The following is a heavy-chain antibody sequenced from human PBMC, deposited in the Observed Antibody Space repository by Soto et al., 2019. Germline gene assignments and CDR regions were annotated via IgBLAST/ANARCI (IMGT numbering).Heavy chain of an antibody. J-gene: IGHJ4*02. Sequence: QVQLVESGGGVIQPGKSLRLSCAASGFTFSSYAMHWVRQAPGKGLEWVAFISYHGSHNYYADSVKVRFTISRDNSKNTLYLQMNSLRPEDTAVYFCAKDRTTVFGVVTYYFDNWGQGTLVTVSS. D-gene: IGHD3-3*01. V-gene: IGHV3-30*18. CDR1: GFTFSSYA. CDR3: AKDRTTVFGVVTYYFDN. CDR2: ISYHGSHN.